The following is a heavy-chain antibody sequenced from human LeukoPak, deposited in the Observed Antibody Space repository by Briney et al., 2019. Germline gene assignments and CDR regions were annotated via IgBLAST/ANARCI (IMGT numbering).Heavy chain of an antibody. V-gene: IGHV1-2*02. J-gene: IGHJ4*02. CDR1: GYTFTSYY. D-gene: IGHD2-2*01. Sequence: GASVKVSCKASGYTFTSYYIHWVRQAPGQGLEWMGWINPHSGGTNYAQKFQGGVTMTRDTSITTAYMELSSLRSDDTAVYYCARDVGEYCSSTNCYASHYWGQGTTVTVSS. CDR2: INPHSGGT. CDR3: ARDVGEYCSSTNCYASHY.